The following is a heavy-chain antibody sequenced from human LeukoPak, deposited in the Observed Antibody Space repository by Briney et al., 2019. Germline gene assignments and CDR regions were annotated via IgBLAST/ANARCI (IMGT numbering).Heavy chain of an antibody. D-gene: IGHD6-19*01. CDR1: GGSISSWSYY. V-gene: IGHV4-39*01. J-gene: IGHJ4*02. Sequence: SETLSLTCTVSGGSISSWSYYWGCIRQPPGKGLEWIGSVYHTGSPYYNPSLKSRVTISVDTSKNQFSLKLSSVTAADTAVYYRARHLGDRSGNYFDYWGQGTLVTVSS. CDR3: ARHLGDRSGNYFDY. CDR2: VYHTGSP.